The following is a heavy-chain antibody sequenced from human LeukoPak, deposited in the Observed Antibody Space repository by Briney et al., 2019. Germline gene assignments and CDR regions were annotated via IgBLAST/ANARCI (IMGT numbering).Heavy chain of an antibody. CDR3: ARDADTSTHYSFFDY. J-gene: IGHJ4*02. CDR1: GFTFTNYA. CDR2: VSSTGGST. Sequence: GGSLRLSCAASGFTFTNYAMHWVRQAPGKGLEYVSAVSSTGGSTYYANSVKGRFTISRDNSKNTLYLQMNSLRAEDTAVYYCARDADTSTHYSFFDYWGQGALVTVSS. V-gene: IGHV3-64*01. D-gene: IGHD3-22*01.